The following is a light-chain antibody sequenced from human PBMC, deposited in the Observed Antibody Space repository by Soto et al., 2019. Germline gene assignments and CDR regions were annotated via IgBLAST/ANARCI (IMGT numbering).Light chain of an antibody. Sequence: QSVLTQPPSASGSPGRSVTISCTGTSSDVGGYDYVSWFQQHPGKAPKLIIYEVTKRPSGVPDRFSASKSGNTASLTVSGLQAEVEADYYCSSFVAGNNYWVFGGGTKLTVL. CDR3: SSFVAGNNYWV. CDR1: SSDVGGYDY. V-gene: IGLV2-8*01. CDR2: EVT. J-gene: IGLJ3*02.